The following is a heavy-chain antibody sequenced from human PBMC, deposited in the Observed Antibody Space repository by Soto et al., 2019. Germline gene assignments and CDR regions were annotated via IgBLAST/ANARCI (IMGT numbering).Heavy chain of an antibody. CDR3: ASSPRGYCSSTSCRELGNFYGMDV. CDR1: GYSFTSYW. V-gene: IGHV5-10-1*01. CDR2: IDPSDSYT. J-gene: IGHJ6*02. Sequence: GESLKISCKGSGYSFTSYWISWVRQMPGKGLEWMGRIDPSDSYTNYSPSFQGHVTISADKSISTAYLQWSSLKASDTAMYYCASSPRGYCSSTSCRELGNFYGMDVWGQGTKVTVP. D-gene: IGHD2-2*01.